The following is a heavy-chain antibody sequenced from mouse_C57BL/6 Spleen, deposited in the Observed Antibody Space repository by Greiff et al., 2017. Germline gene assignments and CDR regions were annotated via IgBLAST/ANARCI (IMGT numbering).Heavy chain of an antibody. J-gene: IGHJ1*03. D-gene: IGHD1-1*01. Sequence: QVQLQQPGAELVKPGASVKVSCKASGYTFTSYWMHWVKQRPGQGLEWIGRIHPSDSDTNYNQKFKGKATLTVDNSSSTAYMQLSSLTSEDSAVXYCAQGGALLLGPWYFDVWGTGTTVTVSS. CDR1: GYTFTSYW. CDR3: AQGGALLLGPWYFDV. V-gene: IGHV1-74*01. CDR2: IHPSDSDT.